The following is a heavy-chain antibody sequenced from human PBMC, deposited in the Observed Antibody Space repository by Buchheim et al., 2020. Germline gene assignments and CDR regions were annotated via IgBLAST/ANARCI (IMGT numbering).Heavy chain of an antibody. V-gene: IGHV4-39*01. D-gene: IGHD1-26*01. J-gene: IGHJ4*02. CDR3: ATLGASGGSYYLDR. Sequence: QLQLQESGPGLVKPSETLSLTCTVSGGSISSGSHYWGWVRQPPGKGLEWIGNIYYTGRTYYNPSLKSRVTASADTSQNQISLRLSAVTAADTAVYYCATLGASGGSYYLDRGGQGTL. CDR2: IYYTGRT. CDR1: GGSISSGSHY.